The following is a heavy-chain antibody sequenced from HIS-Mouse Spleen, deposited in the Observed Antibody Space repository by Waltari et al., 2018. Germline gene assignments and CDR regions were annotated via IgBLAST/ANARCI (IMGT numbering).Heavy chain of an antibody. CDR3: ARIAEGYTSGWYAFDY. V-gene: IGHV2-70*15. CDR2: IDWDDDK. CDR1: GFSLSTSGMW. J-gene: IGHJ4*02. D-gene: IGHD6-19*01. Sequence: QVTLRESGPALVKPTQTLTLTFTFSGFSLSTSGMWVSWIRQPPGKALEWLARIDWDDDKYYSTSLKTRLTISRDTSKNQVVLTMTNMDPLDTATYYCARIAEGYTSGWYAFDYWGQGTLVTVSS.